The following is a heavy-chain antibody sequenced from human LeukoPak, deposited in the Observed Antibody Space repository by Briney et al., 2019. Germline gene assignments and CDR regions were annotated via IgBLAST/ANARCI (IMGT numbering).Heavy chain of an antibody. CDR3: ARIIMDYGGNWRAFDI. V-gene: IGHV3-20*04. Sequence: GGSLRLSCAASGFTFTSYEMNWVRQAPGKGLEWVSGINWNGGSTGYADSLKGRFTISRDNAKNSLSLQMNSLRAEDTALYYCARIIMDYGGNWRAFDIWGQGTMVTVSS. CDR2: INWNGGST. J-gene: IGHJ3*02. CDR1: GFTFTSYE. D-gene: IGHD4-23*01.